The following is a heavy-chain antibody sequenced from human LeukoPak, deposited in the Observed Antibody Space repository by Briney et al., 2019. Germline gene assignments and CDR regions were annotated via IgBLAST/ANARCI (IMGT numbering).Heavy chain of an antibody. Sequence: GGSLRLSCAASGFTFSSYAMSWVRQAPGKGLEWVSAISGSGGSTYYADSVKGRFTISRDNSTNTLFLQMNSLRAEDTAVYYCAKGRYYYDSSDAFDIWGQGTMVAVSS. CDR1: GFTFSSYA. J-gene: IGHJ3*02. V-gene: IGHV3-23*01. D-gene: IGHD3-22*01. CDR3: AKGRYYYDSSDAFDI. CDR2: ISGSGGST.